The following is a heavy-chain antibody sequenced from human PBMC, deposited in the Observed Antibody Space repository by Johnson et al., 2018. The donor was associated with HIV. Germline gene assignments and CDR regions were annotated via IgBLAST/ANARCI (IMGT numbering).Heavy chain of an antibody. Sequence: VQLVESGGGLIQPGGCLRLSCAASGFTVSSNYMSWVRQAPGKGLMWVSRINDAGPSTQYADSVKGRFTISRDNAKNMVYLQMNSLRAEDTAVYYCAREEVVVPGHDAFDIWGQGTMVTVSS. D-gene: IGHD3-22*01. CDR2: INDAGPST. CDR3: AREEVVVPGHDAFDI. CDR1: GFTVSSNY. V-gene: IGHV3-53*01. J-gene: IGHJ3*02.